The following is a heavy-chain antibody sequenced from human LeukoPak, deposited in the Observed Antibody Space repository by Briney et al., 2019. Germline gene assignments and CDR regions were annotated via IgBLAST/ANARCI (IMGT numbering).Heavy chain of an antibody. V-gene: IGHV3-21*04. CDR1: RFTFSSYS. CDR3: ARESETSGWYDY. D-gene: IGHD6-19*01. Sequence: GGSLRLSCAASRFTFSSYSMNWVRQAPGKGLEWVSSISSSGNYIYYADSVKGRFTISRDNTRKSLSLQMSSLRSEDTALYYCARESETSGWYDYWGQGTLVTVSS. CDR2: ISSSGNYI. J-gene: IGHJ4*02.